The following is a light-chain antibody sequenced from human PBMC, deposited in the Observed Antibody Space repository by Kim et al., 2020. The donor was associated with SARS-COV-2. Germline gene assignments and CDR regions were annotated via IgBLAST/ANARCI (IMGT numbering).Light chain of an antibody. V-gene: IGKV1-33*01. CDR2: EAS. CDR1: SDSSNR. Sequence: ASVGDIITVTCEASSDSSNRLNWYQQKPGKAPNLLMYEASNLETGVPSRFSGSGSGTDFTFTIDSLQPEDIATYYCQQYDNVPLSFGGGTKVDIK. CDR3: QQYDNVPLS. J-gene: IGKJ4*01.